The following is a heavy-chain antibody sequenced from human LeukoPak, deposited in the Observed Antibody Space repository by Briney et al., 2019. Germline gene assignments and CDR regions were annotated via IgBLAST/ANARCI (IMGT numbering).Heavy chain of an antibody. J-gene: IGHJ4*02. CDR1: GGSISSYY. CDR2: IYYSGST. Sequence: PSETLSLTCTVSGGSISSYYWSWIRQPPGKGLEWIGYIYYSGSTNYNPSLKSRVTISVDTSKNQFSLKLSSVTAADTAVYYCARDSEGDGFDYWGQGTLVTVSS. D-gene: IGHD3-16*01. V-gene: IGHV4-59*01. CDR3: ARDSEGDGFDY.